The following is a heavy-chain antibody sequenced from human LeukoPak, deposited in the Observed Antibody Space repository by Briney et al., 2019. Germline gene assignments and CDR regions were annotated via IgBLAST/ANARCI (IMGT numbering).Heavy chain of an antibody. Sequence: ASVKVSCKASGYTFTGYYMHWVRQAPGQGLEWMGRINPNSGGTNYAQKFQGRVTMTRDTSISTAYMELSRLRSDDTAVYYCARGHCSSTSCVSRLLLKPNNWFDPWGQGTLVTVSS. CDR2: INPNSGGT. J-gene: IGHJ5*02. V-gene: IGHV1-2*06. D-gene: IGHD2-2*01. CDR3: ARGHCSSTSCVSRLLLKPNNWFDP. CDR1: GYTFTGYY.